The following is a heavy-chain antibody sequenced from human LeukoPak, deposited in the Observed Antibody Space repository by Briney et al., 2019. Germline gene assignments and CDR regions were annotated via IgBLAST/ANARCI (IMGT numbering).Heavy chain of an antibody. CDR1: GYCFADSW. V-gene: IGHV5-51*01. J-gene: IGHJ4*02. Sequence: GESLTISCKGSGYCFADSWIGWVRQMPGKGLEWMGIIYPGDSDTRYSPSFQGQVSISVDKSISTAYLQWSTLKAADTAMYYCARQYGRPFDYWGQGTLVTVSS. D-gene: IGHD3-10*01. CDR3: ARQYGRPFDY. CDR2: IYPGDSDT.